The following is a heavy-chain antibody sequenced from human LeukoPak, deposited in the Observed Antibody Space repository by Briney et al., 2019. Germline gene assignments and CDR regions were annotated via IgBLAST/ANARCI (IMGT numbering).Heavy chain of an antibody. CDR3: ASSIAGYYDFLTGYFPEAFDY. D-gene: IGHD3-9*01. V-gene: IGHV1-46*01. J-gene: IGHJ4*02. CDR2: SKLSGGST. CDR1: GYTFTIYY. Sequence: ASGTVSFKAAGYTFTIYYMYWGWLGPAPGIGLKGISKLSGGSTSYTQEFQGRVSMTKDPSTSTVDMELSSLRSEDTAVNYCASSIAGYYDFLTGYFPEAFDYWGQGTLVTVSS.